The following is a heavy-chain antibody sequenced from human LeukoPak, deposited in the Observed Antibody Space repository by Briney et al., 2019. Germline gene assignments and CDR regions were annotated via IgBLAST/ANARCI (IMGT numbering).Heavy chain of an antibody. CDR3: ARYWKNWFDP. J-gene: IGHJ5*02. CDR2: IIPIFGTA. V-gene: IGHV1-69*13. D-gene: IGHD1-1*01. CDR1: GGTFSSYA. Sequence: SVKVSCKVSGGTFSSYAISWVRQAPGQGLEWMGGIIPIFGTANYAQKFQGRVTITADESTSTAYMELSSLRSEDTAVYYCARYWKNWFDPWGQGTLVTVSS.